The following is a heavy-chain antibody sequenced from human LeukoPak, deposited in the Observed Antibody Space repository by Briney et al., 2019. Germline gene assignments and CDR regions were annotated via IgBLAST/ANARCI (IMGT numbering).Heavy chain of an antibody. CDR1: GGSISSGGYY. Sequence: SQTLSLTCTVSGGSISSGGYYWSWIRQPPGKGLEWIGYIYHSGSTYYNPSLKSRVTISVDRPKNQFSLKLSSVTAADTAVYYCARDDGGFLEWLGAFDIWGQGTMVTVSS. CDR3: ARDDGGFLEWLGAFDI. CDR2: IYHSGST. J-gene: IGHJ3*02. D-gene: IGHD3-3*01. V-gene: IGHV4-30-2*01.